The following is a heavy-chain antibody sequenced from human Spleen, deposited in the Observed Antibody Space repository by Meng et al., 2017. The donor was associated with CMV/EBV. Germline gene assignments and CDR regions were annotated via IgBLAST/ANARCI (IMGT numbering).Heavy chain of an antibody. D-gene: IGHD1/OR15-1a*01. CDR1: GFTVSSNY. V-gene: IGHV3-53*01. J-gene: IGHJ3*02. CDR3: ARGGITGTLEAFDI. Sequence: GGSLRLSCTASGFTVSSNYMSWVRQAPGKGLEWVSVIYGGGSTFYAASVKGRFTISRDNSKNTLYLQMNSLRAEDTAVYYCARGGITGTLEAFDIWGQGTMVTVSS. CDR2: IYGGGST.